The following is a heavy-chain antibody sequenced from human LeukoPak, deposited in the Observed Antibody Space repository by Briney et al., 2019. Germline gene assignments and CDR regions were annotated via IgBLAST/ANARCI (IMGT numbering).Heavy chain of an antibody. Sequence: GGSLRLSCAASGFTFSSHTMNWVRQAPGKGLEWVSSISSTSTSIYHADSVKGRFTISRDNTKNSLYLQMDSLRAEDAAVYYCARGFRAFDFWAQGTMVTVSS. V-gene: IGHV3-21*01. CDR3: ARGFRAFDF. J-gene: IGHJ3*01. CDR1: GFTFSSHT. CDR2: ISSTSTSI.